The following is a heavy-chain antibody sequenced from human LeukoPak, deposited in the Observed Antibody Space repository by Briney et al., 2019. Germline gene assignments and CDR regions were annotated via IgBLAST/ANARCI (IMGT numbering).Heavy chain of an antibody. J-gene: IGHJ1*01. Sequence: SQALSLTCTVSGGSISSGDYYWSWIRQPPGKGLEWIGYIYYSGSTYYNPPLKSRVTISVDTSENQFSLRLSSMTAADTAVYYCARTSRTGEPEYFQHWGQGTLVTVSS. CDR2: IYYSGST. V-gene: IGHV4-30-4*01. CDR1: GGSISSGDYY. D-gene: IGHD2-8*02. CDR3: ARTSRTGEPEYFQH.